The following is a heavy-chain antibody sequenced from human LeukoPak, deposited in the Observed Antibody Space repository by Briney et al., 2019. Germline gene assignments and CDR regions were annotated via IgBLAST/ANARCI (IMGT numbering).Heavy chain of an antibody. CDR3: ARRGVTDGEELYYYYYMDV. V-gene: IGHV4-38-2*02. J-gene: IGHJ6*03. CDR2: IYHSGKS. Sequence: RPSETLSLTCSVSGYSISSGYYWDWIRQPPGKGLEWIASIYHSGKSYYNPSLESRVTISVDTSKNQFSLKLSSVTAADTAVYYCARRGVTDGEELYYYYYMDVWGKGTTVTISS. CDR1: GYSISSGYY. D-gene: IGHD4-17*01.